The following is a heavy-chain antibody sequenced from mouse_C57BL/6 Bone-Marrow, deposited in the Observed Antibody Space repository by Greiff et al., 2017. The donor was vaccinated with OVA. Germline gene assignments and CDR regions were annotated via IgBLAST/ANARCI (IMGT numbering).Heavy chain of an antibody. Sequence: EVQLQQSGPELVKPGASVKISCKASGYTFTDYYMNWVKQSHGKSLEWIGDINPNNGGTSYNQKFKGKATLTVDKSSSAAYMERRSLTSEDSAVYYCASIYYGYDFDYWGQGTTLTVSS. CDR3: ASIYYGYDFDY. CDR1: GYTFTDYY. J-gene: IGHJ2*01. D-gene: IGHD2-2*01. V-gene: IGHV1-26*01. CDR2: INPNNGGT.